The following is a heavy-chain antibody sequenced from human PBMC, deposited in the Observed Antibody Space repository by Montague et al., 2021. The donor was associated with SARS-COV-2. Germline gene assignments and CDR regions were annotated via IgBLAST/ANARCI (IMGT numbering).Heavy chain of an antibody. V-gene: IGHV4-34*01. J-gene: IGHJ6*02. D-gene: IGHD2-2*01. CDR1: GGSFSGYY. CDR2: INQSGRT. CDR3: ANFRRTELLFGTLYYGMDV. Sequence: SETLSLTCAVYGGSFSGYYWSWIRQPPEKGLEWIGEINQSGRTNNNPSLKSRVLISVDTSKNKFSLKLSFVTAADTAVYYCANFRRTELLFGTLYYGMDVWGQGTTVTVSS.